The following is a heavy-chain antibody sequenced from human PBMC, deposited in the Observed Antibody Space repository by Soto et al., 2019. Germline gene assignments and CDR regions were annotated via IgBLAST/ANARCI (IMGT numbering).Heavy chain of an antibody. CDR2: IYYSGST. CDR1: GGSISSYY. CDR3: ARGLYYYDSGDYYPNWFDP. D-gene: IGHD3-22*01. J-gene: IGHJ5*02. V-gene: IGHV4-59*01. Sequence: ETLSLTCTVSGGSISSYYWSWIRQPPGRGLEWIGYIYYSGSTNYNPSLKSRVTISVDTSKNQFSLKLSSVTAADTAVYYCARGLYYYDSGDYYPNWFDPRGQGTLVTVS.